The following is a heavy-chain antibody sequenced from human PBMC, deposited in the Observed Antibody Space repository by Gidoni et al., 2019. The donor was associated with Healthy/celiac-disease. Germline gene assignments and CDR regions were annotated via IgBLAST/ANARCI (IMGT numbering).Heavy chain of an antibody. CDR1: GFTSSSYA. CDR3: ASGGSHFDY. D-gene: IGHD3-16*01. V-gene: IGHV3-30-3*01. Sequence: HVLLVGIGGGVVHPGSFLRLTWAAPGFTSSSYAMHWVRQAQGKGLDWVECISYDGSNKQYEGSVERRLTITRDNSKSTMYLQMNSLRDEGTGGYYCASGGSHFDYWGQGTLVTVSS. CDR2: ISYDGSNK. J-gene: IGHJ4*02.